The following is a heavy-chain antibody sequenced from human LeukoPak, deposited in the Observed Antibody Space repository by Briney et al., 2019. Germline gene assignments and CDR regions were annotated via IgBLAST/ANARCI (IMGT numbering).Heavy chain of an antibody. CDR1: GGSISSGGYS. CDR3: ARRYFGSGSSTFDI. J-gene: IGHJ3*02. Sequence: PSQTLSLTCAVSGGSISSGGYSWSWIRQPPGKGLEWIGYIYHSGSTYYNPSLKSRVTISVDTSKNQFSLKLRSVTAADTAVYFCARRYFGSGSSTFDIWGQGTMVTVSS. D-gene: IGHD3-10*01. CDR2: IYHSGST. V-gene: IGHV4-30-2*01.